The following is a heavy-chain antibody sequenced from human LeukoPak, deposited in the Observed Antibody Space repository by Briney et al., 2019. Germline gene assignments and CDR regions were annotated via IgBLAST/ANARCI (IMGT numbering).Heavy chain of an antibody. J-gene: IGHJ4*02. V-gene: IGHV3-33*01. CDR3: ARDRIAAAGGFDY. Sequence: GGSLRLSCAASGMNFSSFGMHWVRQAPGKGLEWLAVMWSDGSETFYSDSVRGRFTISRDNSKNTEHLQMNSLRAEDTAVYYCARDRIAAAGGFDYWGQGTLVTVSS. D-gene: IGHD6-13*01. CDR2: MWSDGSET. CDR1: GMNFSSFG.